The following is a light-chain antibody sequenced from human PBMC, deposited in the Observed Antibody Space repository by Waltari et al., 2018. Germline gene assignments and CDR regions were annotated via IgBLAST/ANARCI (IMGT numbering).Light chain of an antibody. CDR3: GTWDDSLNGNV. Sequence: QSVLIQPPSVSGTPGQTVTISCSGTRSNTGSYSVTWYQHLSGAAPKLLIYSGDHRPSGVPDRFSASNSGTSASLAISGLQPDDEADYYCGTWDDSLNGNVFGSGTKVSVL. V-gene: IGLV1-44*01. CDR2: SGD. J-gene: IGLJ6*01. CDR1: RSNTGSYS.